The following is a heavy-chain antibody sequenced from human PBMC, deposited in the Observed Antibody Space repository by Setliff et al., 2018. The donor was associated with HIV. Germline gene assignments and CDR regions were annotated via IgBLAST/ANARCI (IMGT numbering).Heavy chain of an antibody. Sequence: PGESLKISCKAGGYRFTSYWIGWVRQMPGKGLEWMAIIYPGDSDTKYSPSFQGQVIISADKSINTAYLQWSSLQASDTAMYYCARYGSNSAFDFWGQGALVTVSS. V-gene: IGHV5-51*01. J-gene: IGHJ4*02. CDR2: IYPGDSDT. D-gene: IGHD4-17*01. CDR1: GYRFTSYW. CDR3: ARYGSNSAFDF.